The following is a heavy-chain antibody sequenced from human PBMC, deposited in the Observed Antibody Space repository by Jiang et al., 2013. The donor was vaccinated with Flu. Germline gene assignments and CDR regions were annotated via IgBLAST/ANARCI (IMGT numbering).Heavy chain of an antibody. D-gene: IGHD3-3*01. J-gene: IGHJ4*02. Sequence: QSGSELKKPGASVKVSCKASGYTFTSYAMNWVRQAPGQGLEWMGWINTNTGNPTYAQGFTGRFVFSLDTSVSTAYLQISSLKAEDTAVYYCARDGRGREDPLRFLEWLVDYWGQGTLVTVSS. CDR2: INTNTGNP. V-gene: IGHV7-4-1*02. CDR3: ARDGRGREDPLRFLEWLVDY. CDR1: GYTFTSYA.